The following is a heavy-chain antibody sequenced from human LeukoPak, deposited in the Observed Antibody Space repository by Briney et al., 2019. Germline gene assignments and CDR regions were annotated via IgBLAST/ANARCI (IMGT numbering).Heavy chain of an antibody. Sequence: ASVKVSCKASGYTFTGYYMHWVRQAPGQGLEWMGRINPNSGGTNYAQKFQGRVTMTRDTPISTAYMELSRLRSDDTAVYYCARVSAVAGYGGNDYWGQGTLVTVSS. V-gene: IGHV1-2*06. CDR3: ARVSAVAGYGGNDY. CDR2: INPNSGGT. D-gene: IGHD6-19*01. J-gene: IGHJ4*02. CDR1: GYTFTGYY.